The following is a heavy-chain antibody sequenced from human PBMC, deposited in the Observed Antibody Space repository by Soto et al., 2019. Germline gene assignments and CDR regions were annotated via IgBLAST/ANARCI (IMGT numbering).Heavy chain of an antibody. Sequence: EVQLVESGGGLVQPGGSLRLSCAASGFTFSDYAMTWVRQAPGKGLECVAGLFGNGGGIEYADSVKGRFTISRDNSRNTLYLQMNGLGADDTAVYYCAKDAVSGDGLWLLDHWGQGTLVTVSS. CDR1: GFTFSDYA. J-gene: IGHJ4*02. CDR3: AKDAVSGDGLWLLDH. D-gene: IGHD2-21*02. V-gene: IGHV3-23*04. CDR2: LFGNGGGI.